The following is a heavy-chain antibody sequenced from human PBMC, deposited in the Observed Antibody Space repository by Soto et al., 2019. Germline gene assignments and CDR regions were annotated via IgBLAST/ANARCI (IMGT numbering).Heavy chain of an antibody. J-gene: IGHJ6*03. Sequence: DVQLLESGGGLAQRGGSLRLSCAASGFSFSTYGMTWVRQAPGKGLEWVSYGGRGGSTYYADSVKGRFTISRDNSKNTPYLQMNSLSAEDTAVYYCVKYRGRAYHYYYIDVWGNGTTVTVSS. D-gene: IGHD1-1*01. CDR2: GGRGGST. CDR1: GFSFSTYG. CDR3: VKYRGRAYHYYYIDV. V-gene: IGHV3-23*01.